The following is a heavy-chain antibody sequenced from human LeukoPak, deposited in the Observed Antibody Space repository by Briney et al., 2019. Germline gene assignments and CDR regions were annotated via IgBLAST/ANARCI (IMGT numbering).Heavy chain of an antibody. D-gene: IGHD3-22*01. CDR3: ARGVLSGYYYHYFDY. Sequence: SETLSLTCTVSGDSISSYYWSWIRQPPGKGLEWIGYIYYSGSTNYNPSLKSRVTISVDTSKNQFSLKLSSVTAADTAVYYCARGVLSGYYYHYFDYWGQGTLVTVSS. J-gene: IGHJ4*02. V-gene: IGHV4-59*01. CDR1: GDSISSYY. CDR2: IYYSGST.